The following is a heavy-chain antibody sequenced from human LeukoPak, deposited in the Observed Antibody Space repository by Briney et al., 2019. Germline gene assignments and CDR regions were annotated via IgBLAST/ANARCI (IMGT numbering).Heavy chain of an antibody. CDR2: IYYSGDT. V-gene: IGHV4-39*01. Sequence: SETLSLTCTVSGGSISSSSYYWGWIRQPPGKGLEWIGSIYYSGDTYYNPSLKSRRVTISVDTSKNQFSLRLSSVTAADTAVYCCARHQWHYYYYMGVWGKGSTVTVSS. CDR3: ARHQWHYYYYMGV. J-gene: IGHJ6*03. D-gene: IGHD6-19*01. CDR1: GGSISSSSYY.